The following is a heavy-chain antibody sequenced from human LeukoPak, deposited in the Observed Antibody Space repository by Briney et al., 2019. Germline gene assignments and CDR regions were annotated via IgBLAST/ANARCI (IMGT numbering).Heavy chain of an antibody. Sequence: LRLSCAASGFTFSSYAMSWVRQAPGKGLEWIGYIYYSGSTNYNPSLKSRVTISVDTSKNQFSLKLSSVTAADTAVYYCARMTTVVTGNDYWGQGTLVTVSS. V-gene: IGHV4-59*01. J-gene: IGHJ4*02. CDR3: ARMTTVVTGNDY. D-gene: IGHD4-23*01. CDR2: IYYSGST. CDR1: GFTFSSYA.